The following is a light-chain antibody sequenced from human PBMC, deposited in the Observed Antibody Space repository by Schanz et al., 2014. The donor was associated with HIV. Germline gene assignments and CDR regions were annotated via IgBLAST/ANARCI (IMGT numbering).Light chain of an antibody. V-gene: IGKV3-11*01. J-gene: IGKJ1*01. CDR1: QSVGTY. CDR2: DAS. CDR3: KQSGTSPQT. Sequence: EIVLTQSPATLSLSPGERATLSCRASQSVGTYFAWYQQKPGQAPRLLIFDASNRATGIPARFSGSGSGTDFTLTISSLEPEDFAVYFCKQSGTSPQTFGQGTKVEVK.